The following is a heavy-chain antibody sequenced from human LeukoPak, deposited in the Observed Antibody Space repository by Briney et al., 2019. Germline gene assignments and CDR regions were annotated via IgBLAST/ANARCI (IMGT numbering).Heavy chain of an antibody. D-gene: IGHD3-9*01. CDR1: GGSISSSSYY. V-gene: IGHV4-39*07. CDR3: ARELRYFDPFDY. CDR2: IYYSGST. J-gene: IGHJ4*02. Sequence: SETLSLTCTVSGGSISSSSYYWGWIRQPPGKGLEWIGSIYYSGSTNYNPSLKSRVTMSVDTSKNQFSLKLSSVTAADTAVYYCARELRYFDPFDYWGQGTLVTVSS.